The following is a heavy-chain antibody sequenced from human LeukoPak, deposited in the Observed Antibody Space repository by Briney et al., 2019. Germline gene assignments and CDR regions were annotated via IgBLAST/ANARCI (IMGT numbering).Heavy chain of an antibody. D-gene: IGHD1-1*01. CDR2: IYYSGST. CDR1: GGSISSYY. CDR3: ARLNDDQLYFDY. Sequence: RTSETLSLTCTVSGGSISSYYWSWIRQPPGKGLEWIGYIYYSGSTNYNPSLKSRVTISVDTSKNQFSLKLSSVTAADTAVYNCARLNDDQLYFDYWGQGTLVTVSS. V-gene: IGHV4-59*08. J-gene: IGHJ4*02.